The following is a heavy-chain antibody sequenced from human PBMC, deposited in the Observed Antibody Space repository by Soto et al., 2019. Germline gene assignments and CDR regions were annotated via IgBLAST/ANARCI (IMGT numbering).Heavy chain of an antibody. CDR1: GYTFTSYA. CDR2: INAGNGNT. Sequence: ASVKVSCKASGYTFTSYAMHWVLQAPGQRLEWMGWINAGNGNTKYSQKFQGRVTITRDTSASTAYMELSSLRSEDTAVYYCARTSATGYYTGDYWGQGTLVTVSS. D-gene: IGHD3-9*01. CDR3: ARTSATGYYTGDY. J-gene: IGHJ4*02. V-gene: IGHV1-3*01.